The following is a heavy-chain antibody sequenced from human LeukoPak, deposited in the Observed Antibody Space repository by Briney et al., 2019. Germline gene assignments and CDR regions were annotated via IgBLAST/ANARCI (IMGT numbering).Heavy chain of an antibody. CDR1: GYTFTGYY. J-gene: IGHJ4*02. V-gene: IGHV1-2*02. CDR2: INPNSGGT. Sequence: GASVKVSCKASGYTFTGYYMHWVRQAPGQGLEWMGWINPNSGGTNYAQKFQGRVTMTRDTSISTAYMELSRLRSDDTAVYYRARVSMVRGTMDYWGQGTLVTVSS. D-gene: IGHD3-10*01. CDR3: ARVSMVRGTMDY.